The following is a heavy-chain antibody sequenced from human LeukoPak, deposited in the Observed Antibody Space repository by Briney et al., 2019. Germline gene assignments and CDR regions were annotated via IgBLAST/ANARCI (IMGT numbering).Heavy chain of an antibody. J-gene: IGHJ4*02. CDR2: IYYSGST. V-gene: IGHV4-59*08. CDR3: ARSSTMVRGVMDY. D-gene: IGHD3-10*01. CDR1: GGSISSYY. Sequence: PSETLSLTCTVSGGSISSYYWSWIRQPPGKGLEWIGYIYYSGSTNYNPSLKSRVTISVDTSKNQFSLKLSSVTAADTAVYYCARSSTMVRGVMDYWGQGTLSPSPQ.